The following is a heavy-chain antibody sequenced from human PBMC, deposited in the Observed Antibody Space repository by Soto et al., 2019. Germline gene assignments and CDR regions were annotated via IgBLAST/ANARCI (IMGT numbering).Heavy chain of an antibody. CDR2: ISGSGGST. CDR1: GFTFSSYA. V-gene: IGHV3-23*01. CDR3: AKKRYSSSWNYYYYGMDV. Sequence: VQLLESGGGLVQPGGSLRLSCAASGFTFSSYAMSWVRQAPGKGLEWVSAISGSGGSTYYADSVKGRFTISRDNSKNTLYLQMNSLRAEDTAVYYCAKKRYSSSWNYYYYGMDVWGQGTTVTVSS. J-gene: IGHJ6*02. D-gene: IGHD6-13*01.